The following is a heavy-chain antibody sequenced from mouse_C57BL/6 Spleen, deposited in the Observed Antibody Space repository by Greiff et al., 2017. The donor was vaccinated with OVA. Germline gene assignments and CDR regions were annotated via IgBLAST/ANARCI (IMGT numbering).Heavy chain of an antibody. CDR1: GYTFTDYN. CDR2: INPSNGGT. J-gene: IGHJ3*01. CDR3: AYGNYEFAY. Sequence: VQLQQSGPELVKPGALVKIPCKASGYTFTDYNMDWVKQSHGKSLEWIGNINPSNGGTNYNEKFKSKATLTVDKSSSTAYMQLSSLTSEDSAVYYCAYGNYEFAYWGQGTLVTVSA. D-gene: IGHD2-1*01. V-gene: IGHV1-18*01.